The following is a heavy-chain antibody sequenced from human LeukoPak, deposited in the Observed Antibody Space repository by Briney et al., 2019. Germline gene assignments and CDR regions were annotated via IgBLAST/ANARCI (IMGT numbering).Heavy chain of an antibody. CDR3: ARVLRYFDWPDY. D-gene: IGHD3-9*01. CDR1: GYTFIGYY. Sequence: ASVKVSCKASGYTFIGYYMHWVRQAPGQGLEWMGWINPNSGGTNYAQKFQGWVTMTRDTSISTAYMELSRLRSDDTAVYYCARVLRYFDWPDYWGQGALVTVSS. J-gene: IGHJ4*02. V-gene: IGHV1-2*04. CDR2: INPNSGGT.